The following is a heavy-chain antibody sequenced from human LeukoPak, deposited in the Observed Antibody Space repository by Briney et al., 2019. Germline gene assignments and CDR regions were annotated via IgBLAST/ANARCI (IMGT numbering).Heavy chain of an antibody. J-gene: IGHJ4*02. CDR3: ARGLWLVLSFDH. CDR2: IIPIFGTA. Sequence: SVEVSCKASGGTFSSYAISWVRQAPGQGLEWMGRIIPIFGTANYAHKFQGRVTITTDESTSTAYMELSSLRSEDTAVYYCARGLWLVLSFDHWGQGTLVTVSS. CDR1: GGTFSSYA. V-gene: IGHV1-69*05. D-gene: IGHD6-19*01.